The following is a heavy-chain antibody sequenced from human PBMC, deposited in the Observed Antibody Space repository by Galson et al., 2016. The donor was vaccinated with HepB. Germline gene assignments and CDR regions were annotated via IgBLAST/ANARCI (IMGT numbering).Heavy chain of an antibody. CDR2: IFTGGDT. CDR1: DFTVSSND. Sequence: SLRLSCAVSDFTVSSNDMAWVRQAPGKGLEWVSVIFTGGDTLYGDSVKGRFTIFRDSSKNTLFLRMRSLRVDDTAVYYCASAWGEYNYGPVYFQNWGQGTLVSVSS. V-gene: IGHV3-53*01. CDR3: ASAWGEYNYGPVYFQN. J-gene: IGHJ1*01. D-gene: IGHD5-24*01.